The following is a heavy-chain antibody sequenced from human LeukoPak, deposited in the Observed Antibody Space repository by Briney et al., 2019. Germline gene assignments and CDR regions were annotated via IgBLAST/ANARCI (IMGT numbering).Heavy chain of an antibody. CDR2: VFDSGGT. CDR3: ARGYSSSWNYFDY. D-gene: IGHD6-13*01. Sequence: PSETLSLTCTVSGGSISNYWWSWIRQPPGKGLEWIGYVFDSGGTNYNPSLKSRVTISVDTSKKQFSLKLSSVTAADAAVYYCARGYSSSWNYFDYWGQGTLVTVSS. CDR1: GGSISNYW. J-gene: IGHJ4*02. V-gene: IGHV4-59*01.